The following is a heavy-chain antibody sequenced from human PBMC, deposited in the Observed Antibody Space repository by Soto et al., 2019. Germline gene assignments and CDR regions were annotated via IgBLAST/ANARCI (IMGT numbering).Heavy chain of an antibody. J-gene: IGHJ4*02. CDR2: VSFSGRT. D-gene: IGHD3-22*01. Sequence: SETLSLTCTVSGDSISTSYYWNWIRQSPGKELEWIGYVSFSGRTSYNPSLKSRVTISVDTSKNQLSLKLSSVTAADTAVYYCARSREMYYYDSSGYYAHWGQGTLVTVSS. V-gene: IGHV4-59*01. CDR1: GDSISTSYY. CDR3: ARSREMYYYDSSGYYAH.